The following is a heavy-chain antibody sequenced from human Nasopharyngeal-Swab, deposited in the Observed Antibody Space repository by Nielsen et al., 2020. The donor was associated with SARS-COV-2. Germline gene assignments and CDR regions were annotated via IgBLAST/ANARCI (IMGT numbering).Heavy chain of an antibody. CDR3: ARGPYYDFWSGYSSYYYMGV. Sequence: ASVKVSCKASGGTGTGYYMHWVRQAPGQGLEWMGWINPNSGGTNYAQKFQGWVTMTRDTSISTAYMELSRLRSDDTAVYYCARGPYYDFWSGYSSYYYMGVWGKGTTVTVSS. J-gene: IGHJ6*03. CDR2: INPNSGGT. V-gene: IGHV1-2*04. CDR1: GGTGTGYY. D-gene: IGHD3-3*01.